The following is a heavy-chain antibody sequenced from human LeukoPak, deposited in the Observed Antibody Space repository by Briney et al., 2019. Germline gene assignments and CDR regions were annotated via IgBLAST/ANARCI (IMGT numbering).Heavy chain of an antibody. V-gene: IGHV4-61*02. CDR1: GGSISSGSYY. CDR3: ARRRGEIAAANDAFDI. CDR2: IYTSGST. J-gene: IGHJ3*02. Sequence: SQTLSLTCTVSGGSISSGSYYWSWIRQPAGKGLEWIGRIYTSGSTNYNPSLKSRVTISVDTSKNQFSLKLSSVTAADTAVYYCARRRGEIAAANDAFDIWGQGTMVTVSS. D-gene: IGHD6-13*01.